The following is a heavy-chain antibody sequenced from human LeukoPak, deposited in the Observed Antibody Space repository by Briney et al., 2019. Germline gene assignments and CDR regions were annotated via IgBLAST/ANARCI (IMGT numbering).Heavy chain of an antibody. J-gene: IGHJ5*02. V-gene: IGHV4-31*03. CDR1: GGSIISAGYY. D-gene: IGHD5-18*01. CDR2: IYYSGST. CDR3: ARENVGDGNTYGYWFDP. Sequence: SQTLSLTCTVCGGSIISAGYYWSWIRQHPGKGLEWIGYIYYSGSTYYNPSLKSRVTISIDTSKNQFSLRLTSVTAADTAVYYCARENVGDGNTYGYWFDPWGQGTLVTVSS.